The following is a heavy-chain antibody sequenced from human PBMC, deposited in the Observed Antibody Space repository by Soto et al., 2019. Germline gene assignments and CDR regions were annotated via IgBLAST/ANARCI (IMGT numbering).Heavy chain of an antibody. D-gene: IGHD5-12*01. V-gene: IGHV4-59*01. J-gene: IGHJ4*02. CDR1: GGSISSYY. CDR2: FFYSGST. Sequence: SETLSLTCTVSGGSISSYYWSWIRQPPGKGLEWIGYFFYSGSTNYNPSLKSRVTISVDTSKNQFSLKLNSVTAADTAVYYCARGGYQSIDYWGQGTLVTVSS. CDR3: ARGGYQSIDY.